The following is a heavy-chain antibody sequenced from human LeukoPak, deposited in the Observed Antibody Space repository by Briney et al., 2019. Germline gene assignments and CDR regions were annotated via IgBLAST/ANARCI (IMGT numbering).Heavy chain of an antibody. V-gene: IGHV3-23*01. D-gene: IGHD6-13*01. CDR2: VSGSGRST. CDR3: AKSNGYRVYNWFDP. CDR1: GFSFSNYA. Sequence: GGSLRLSCAASGFSFSNYAMGWVRQAPGKGLEWVSSVSGSGRSTYYADSVKGRFTISRDNSTNTVYLQMSSLRAEDTAVYYCAKSNGYRVYNWFDPWGQGTLVTVSS. J-gene: IGHJ5*02.